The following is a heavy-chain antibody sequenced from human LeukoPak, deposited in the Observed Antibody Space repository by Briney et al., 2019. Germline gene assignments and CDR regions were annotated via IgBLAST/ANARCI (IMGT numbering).Heavy chain of an antibody. CDR2: ISGSGGST. J-gene: IGHJ4*02. CDR3: AKALSPSSWYTPDY. V-gene: IGHV3-23*01. CDR1: GFTFSSYA. D-gene: IGHD6-13*01. Sequence: GGSLRLSCAASGFTFSSYAMSWVRQAPGKGLEWVSAISGSGGSTYYADSVRGRFTISRDNSKNSLYLQMNSLRAEDTALYYCAKALSPSSWYTPDYWGQGTLVTVSS.